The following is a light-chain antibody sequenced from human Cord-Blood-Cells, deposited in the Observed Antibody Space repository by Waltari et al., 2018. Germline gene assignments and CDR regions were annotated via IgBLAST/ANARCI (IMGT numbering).Light chain of an antibody. Sequence: QSALTQPPSASGSPGQSVTISCTGTSSDVGGYKYVSWYQQHPGKAPKLMIYEVSKRPSGVPDRFSGSKSGNTASLTVSGLQAEDEADYYCSSYAGSRYVFGTGTKGTVL. J-gene: IGLJ1*01. CDR3: SSYAGSRYV. CDR1: SSDVGGYKY. V-gene: IGLV2-8*01. CDR2: EVS.